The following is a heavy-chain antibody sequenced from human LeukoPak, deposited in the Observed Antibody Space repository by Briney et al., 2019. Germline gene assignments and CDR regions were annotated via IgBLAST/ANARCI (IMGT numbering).Heavy chain of an antibody. Sequence: GGSLRLSCAASGFTFSSYELNWVRQAPGKGLEWVSYISSSGSTIYYADSVKGRFTISRDNAKNSLYLQMNSLRAEDTAVYYCARVSPNTVTTLQYFDYWGQGTLVTVSS. CDR1: GFTFSSYE. J-gene: IGHJ4*02. CDR3: ARVSPNTVTTLQYFDY. D-gene: IGHD4-17*01. CDR2: ISSSGSTI. V-gene: IGHV3-48*03.